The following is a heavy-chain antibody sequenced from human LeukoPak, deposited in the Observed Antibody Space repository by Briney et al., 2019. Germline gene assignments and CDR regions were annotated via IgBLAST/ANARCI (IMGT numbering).Heavy chain of an antibody. CDR2: IYYSGST. Sequence: PSETLSLTCTVSGGSISSSSYYWGWIRQPLGKGLEWIGSIYYSGSTYYNPSLTSRVYISTDTSRNQFSLNLSSVTAADTAVYYCASLAAAGDYWGQGTLVTVSS. D-gene: IGHD6-13*01. J-gene: IGHJ4*02. CDR1: GGSISSSSYY. CDR3: ASLAAAGDY. V-gene: IGHV4-39*07.